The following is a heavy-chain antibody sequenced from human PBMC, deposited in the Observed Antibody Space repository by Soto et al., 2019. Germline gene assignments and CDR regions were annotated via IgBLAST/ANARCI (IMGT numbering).Heavy chain of an antibody. V-gene: IGHV4-34*01. D-gene: IGHD2-2*01. CDR3: ARGRRVKYCSSTSCYAGYFDY. J-gene: IGHJ4*02. CDR2: INHSGST. CDR1: GGSFSGYY. Sequence: SETLSLTCAVYGGSFSGYYWSWIRQPPGKGLEWFGEINHSGSTNYNPSLKSRVTISVDTSKNQFSLKLSSVTAADTAVYYCARGRRVKYCSSTSCYAGYFDYWGQGTLVTVSS.